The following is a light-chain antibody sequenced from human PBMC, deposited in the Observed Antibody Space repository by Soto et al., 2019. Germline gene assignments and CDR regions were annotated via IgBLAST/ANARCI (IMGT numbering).Light chain of an antibody. CDR3: QQRSNWPPEVT. CDR2: DAS. J-gene: IGKJ4*01. V-gene: IGKV3-11*01. CDR1: QSVSSY. Sequence: EIVLTQSPATLSLSPGERATLSCRASQSVSSYLAWYQQKPGQAPRLLIYDASNRATGIPARFSGSGSGTDFTLTISSLEREDFAVYYCQQRSNWPPEVTFGGGTKVEIK.